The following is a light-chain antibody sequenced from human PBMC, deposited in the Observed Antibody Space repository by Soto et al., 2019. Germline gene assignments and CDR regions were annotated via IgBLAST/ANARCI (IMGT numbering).Light chain of an antibody. V-gene: IGKV3-11*01. CDR2: DAS. Sequence: EIVLTQSPATLSLSPGERATLSCRASQSVSSYLAWYQQKPGQAPRLLIYDASNRATGIPARFSGSGSGTDFTLTISSLEPEDFAVYYCQQRSNWSSITFGQGTRLETK. CDR1: QSVSSY. J-gene: IGKJ5*01. CDR3: QQRSNWSSIT.